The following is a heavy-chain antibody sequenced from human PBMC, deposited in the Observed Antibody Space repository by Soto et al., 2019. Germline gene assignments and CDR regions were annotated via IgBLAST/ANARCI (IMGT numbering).Heavy chain of an antibody. D-gene: IGHD6-6*01. Sequence: QVHLEESGPGLVKPSQTLSLTCTVSGDYISSGDYYWTWIRQSPGKGLEWMAYIYKSGTTYYNPSLTHRLFISIDMSTTRCSLQVTSVTAADTAFYYCARSPSASSGWFDPWGQGTLVTVSS. CDR3: ARSPSASSGWFDP. CDR2: IYKSGTT. CDR1: GDYISSGDYY. V-gene: IGHV4-30-4*01. J-gene: IGHJ5*02.